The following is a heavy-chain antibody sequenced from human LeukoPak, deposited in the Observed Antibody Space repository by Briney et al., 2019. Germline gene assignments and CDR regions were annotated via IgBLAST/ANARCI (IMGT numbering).Heavy chain of an antibody. V-gene: IGHV4-4*02. D-gene: IGHD6-19*01. CDR2: IYPSGST. J-gene: IGHJ4*02. CDR3: ARRKDSSGWLQEYYFDY. Sequence: SETLSLTCAVSGGSISSTNWWSWVHQPPGKGLEWIGEIYPSGSTNYNPSLKSRVTISVDKSKNQFSLKLSSVTAADTAVYYCARRKDSSGWLQEYYFDYWGQGTLVTVSS. CDR1: GGSISSTNW.